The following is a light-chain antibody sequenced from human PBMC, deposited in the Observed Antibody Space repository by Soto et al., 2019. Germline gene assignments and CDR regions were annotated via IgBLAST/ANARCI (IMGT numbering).Light chain of an antibody. CDR1: QSISTS. J-gene: IGKJ1*01. CDR2: GAS. Sequence: EIVMTQSPTTLSVSAGERVTLSCRTRQSISTSLAWYQQKPGQAPRLLIYGASTRAPGIPARFSGSGSGTEFTLTISSLQSEDFAVYSCHQYNNWPPWTFGQGTKVEIK. V-gene: IGKV3-15*01. CDR3: HQYNNWPPWT.